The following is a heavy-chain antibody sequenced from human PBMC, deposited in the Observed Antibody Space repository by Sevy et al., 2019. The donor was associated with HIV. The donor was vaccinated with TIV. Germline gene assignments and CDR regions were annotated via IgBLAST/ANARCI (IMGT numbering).Heavy chain of an antibody. CDR2: ISSSGSLI. V-gene: IGHV3-48*03. Sequence: GGSLRLSCAASGFTFSSFEMDWVRQTPGKGLEWVSFISSSGSLIYYADTVKGRFISSRDNAKNSLYLQMNSLRADDTAVYYCTRDLPPAATTGAHFDYWGQGTLVTVSS. CDR1: GFTFSSFE. D-gene: IGHD4-17*01. J-gene: IGHJ4*02. CDR3: TRDLPPAATTGAHFDY.